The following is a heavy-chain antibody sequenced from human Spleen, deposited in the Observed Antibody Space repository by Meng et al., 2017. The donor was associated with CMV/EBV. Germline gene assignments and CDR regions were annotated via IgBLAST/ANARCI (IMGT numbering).Heavy chain of an antibody. D-gene: IGHD4-23*01. J-gene: IGHJ6*02. CDR3: AREGIGNSPGMDV. CDR2: IPYHENDK. Sequence: GESLKISCAASGFSFSNYGMHWVRQAPGKGLEWVAFIPYHENDKYYAESVKGRFTVSRDNSKNTLYLQMNSLRPEDTAVYYCAREGIGNSPGMDVWGQGTTVTVSS. V-gene: IGHV3-30*02. CDR1: GFSFSNYG.